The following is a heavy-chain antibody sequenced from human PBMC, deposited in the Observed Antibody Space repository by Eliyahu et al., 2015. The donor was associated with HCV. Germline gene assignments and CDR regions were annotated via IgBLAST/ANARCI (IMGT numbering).Heavy chain of an antibody. V-gene: IGHV3-7*03. D-gene: IGHD6-13*01. CDR2: IKPDGSER. Sequence: EVQLVESGGGLVQPGGSLRLSCAASGXXFSSXWMGWVRQAPGKGLEGVANIKPDGSERYYVDSVKGRFTISRDNAKNSLSLQMNSLRAEDTAVYHCARRIDSGIATAAKTFDYWGQGTLVTVSS. CDR3: ARRIDSGIATAAKTFDY. J-gene: IGHJ4*02. CDR1: GXXFSSXW.